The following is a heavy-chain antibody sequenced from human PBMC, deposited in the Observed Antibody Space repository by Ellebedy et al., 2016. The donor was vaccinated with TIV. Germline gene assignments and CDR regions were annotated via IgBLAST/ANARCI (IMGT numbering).Heavy chain of an antibody. D-gene: IGHD6-19*01. Sequence: PGGSLRLSCEASGFTFSRNWISLFRLAPGKGLEWVANIKQDGSEKYYVDSVKGRFTISRDNAKNSVYLQLSSLGAEDTAVYYCARDVWGGGWAWGQGTPVTGSS. CDR1: GFTFSRNW. J-gene: IGHJ5*02. CDR2: IKQDGSEK. V-gene: IGHV3-7*01. CDR3: ARDVWGGGWA.